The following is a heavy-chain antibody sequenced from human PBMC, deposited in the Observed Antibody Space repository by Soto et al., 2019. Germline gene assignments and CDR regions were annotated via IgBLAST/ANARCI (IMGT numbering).Heavy chain of an antibody. D-gene: IGHD3-9*01. CDR1: GFTFSSYA. J-gene: IGHJ1*01. Sequence: EVQLLESGGDLVQPGGSLRLSCAASGFTFSSYAMSWVRRAPGKGLEWVSAISGSARSTKYADSVKGRFTISRDNSKNTLFLQMSSLRAEDTAVYYCAKDVHYDIVTGIEYFHHWAQGTLVTVSS. CDR2: ISGSARST. CDR3: AKDVHYDIVTGIEYFHH. V-gene: IGHV3-23*01.